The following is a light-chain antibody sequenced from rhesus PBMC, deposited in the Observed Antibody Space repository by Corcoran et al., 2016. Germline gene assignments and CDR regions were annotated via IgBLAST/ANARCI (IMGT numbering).Light chain of an antibody. CDR2: AAS. Sequence: DIQLTQSPSTLSASVGDRVTISCRPSQNIFSNLAWYQQKPGKAPKLLMYAASSLQTRFPSRFSGSGYGTDFTLTISILQPEDSATYYCQHTYDNPYSFGQGTKVEIQ. J-gene: IGKJ2*01. CDR3: QHTYDNPYS. CDR1: QNIFSN. V-gene: IGKV1S8*01.